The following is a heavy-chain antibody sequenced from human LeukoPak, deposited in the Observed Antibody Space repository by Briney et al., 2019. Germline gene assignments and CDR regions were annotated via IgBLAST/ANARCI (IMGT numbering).Heavy chain of an antibody. J-gene: IGHJ6*03. D-gene: IGHD3-22*01. CDR2: IYASGSS. V-gene: IGHV4-4*07. CDR1: GDSISSYY. CDR3: ARCLNTYYYDNSGYSPEHYYMDV. Sequence: TSETLSLTCTVSGDSISSYYWSWVRQPAGKGLEWIGRIYASGSSNYNPSLKSRITMSVDTSKNQFSLKLSSVTAADTAVYYCARCLNTYYYDNSGYSPEHYYMDVWGKGTTVIVSS.